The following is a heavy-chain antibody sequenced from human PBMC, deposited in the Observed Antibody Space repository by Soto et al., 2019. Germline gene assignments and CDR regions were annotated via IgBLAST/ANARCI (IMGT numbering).Heavy chain of an antibody. J-gene: IGHJ4*02. D-gene: IGHD3-10*01. V-gene: IGHV3-23*01. CDR1: VFTFISYA. CDR2: ISGSGGST. Sequence: PGWSLRLSCAASVFTFISYAMSWVRQAPGKGLEWVSAISGSGGSTYYADSVKGRFTISRDNSKNTLYLQMNSLRAEDTAVYYCAKGPNTHTPFMSGSYGNYYFDYWGQGTLVTVSS. CDR3: AKGPNTHTPFMSGSYGNYYFDY.